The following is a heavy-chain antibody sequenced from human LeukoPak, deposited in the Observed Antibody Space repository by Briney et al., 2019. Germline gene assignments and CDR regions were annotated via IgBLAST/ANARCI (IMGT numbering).Heavy chain of an antibody. J-gene: IGHJ5*02. CDR1: GGSISSGGYY. V-gene: IGHV4-31*03. Sequence: PSETLSLTCTVSGGSISSGGYYWSWIRQHPGKGLEWIGYIYYSGSTYYNPSLKSRVTISVDTSKNQFSLKLSSVTAADTAVYYCAGGNWNYGNWFDPWGQGTLVTVSS. CDR3: AGGNWNYGNWFDP. CDR2: IYYSGST. D-gene: IGHD1-7*01.